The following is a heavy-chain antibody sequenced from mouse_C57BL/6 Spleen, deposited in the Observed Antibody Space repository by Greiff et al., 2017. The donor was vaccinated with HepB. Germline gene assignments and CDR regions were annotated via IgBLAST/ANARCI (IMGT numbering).Heavy chain of an antibody. CDR3: AQLGLDYFDY. CDR2: IDPSDSYT. CDR1: GYTFTSYW. Sequence: QVQLQQPGAELVMPGASVKLSCKASGYTFTSYWMHWVKQRPGQGLEWIGEIDPSDSYTNYNQKFKGKSTLTVDKSSTTAYMQLSSLTSEDSAVYYCAQLGLDYFDYGGQGTTLTVSS. D-gene: IGHD4-1*02. V-gene: IGHV1-69*01. J-gene: IGHJ2*01.